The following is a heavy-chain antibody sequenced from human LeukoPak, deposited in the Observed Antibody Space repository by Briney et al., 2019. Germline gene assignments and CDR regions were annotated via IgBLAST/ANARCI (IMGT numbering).Heavy chain of an antibody. CDR2: ISSRSSYI. J-gene: IGHJ4*02. V-gene: IGHV3-21*01. CDR1: GFTFSSYS. Sequence: GGSLRLSCAASGFTFSSYSMNWVRQAPGKGLGWVSSISSRSSYIYYTDSVKGRFTISRDNAKNSLYLQMNSLRAEDTAVYYCARGFVGATFYFDYWGQGTLVTVSS. D-gene: IGHD1-26*01. CDR3: ARGFVGATFYFDY.